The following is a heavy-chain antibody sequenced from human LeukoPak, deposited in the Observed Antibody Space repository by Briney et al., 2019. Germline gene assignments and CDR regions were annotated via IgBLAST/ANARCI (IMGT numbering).Heavy chain of an antibody. V-gene: IGHV3-7*01. D-gene: IGHD1-26*01. J-gene: IGHJ3*02. Sequence: GGSLRLSCAASGFTFSTYWMTWVRQAPGKGLGWVANIKQDGSEKYYVDSVKGRFTVSRDNADNSLYLQMNSLRAEDTAVYYCARPRVVGATGPFDIWGQGTMVTVSS. CDR3: ARPRVVGATGPFDI. CDR2: IKQDGSEK. CDR1: GFTFSTYW.